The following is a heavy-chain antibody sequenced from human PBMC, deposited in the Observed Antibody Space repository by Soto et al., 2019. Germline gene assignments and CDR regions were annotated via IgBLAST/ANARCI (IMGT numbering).Heavy chain of an antibody. CDR3: AHRRNYGDYFDY. J-gene: IGHJ4*02. CDR1: GFSLSTSGAG. Sequence: QITLKESGPTLVKPTQTLTLTCSFSGFSLSTSGAGVAWIRQPPGKALEWLALIYWDDDKTYSPSLKTRLTITKDTSKNEVVLTMTNMDPVDTATYYSAHRRNYGDYFDYWGQGTLVTVSS. V-gene: IGHV2-5*02. D-gene: IGHD4-17*01. CDR2: IYWDDDK.